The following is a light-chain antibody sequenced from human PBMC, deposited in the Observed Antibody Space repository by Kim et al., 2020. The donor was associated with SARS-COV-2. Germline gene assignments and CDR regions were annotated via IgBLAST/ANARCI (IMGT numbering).Light chain of an antibody. Sequence: EIVMTQSPATLSVSPGERATLSCRASQSVSSNFAWYQHKPGQAPRLLIYGASTRATGIPGRFSGSGSGTEFTLTISSLQSEDFAVYYCQQYSSWPRTFGGGTKVDIK. CDR3: QQYSSWPRT. V-gene: IGKV3-15*01. J-gene: IGKJ4*01. CDR2: GAS. CDR1: QSVSSN.